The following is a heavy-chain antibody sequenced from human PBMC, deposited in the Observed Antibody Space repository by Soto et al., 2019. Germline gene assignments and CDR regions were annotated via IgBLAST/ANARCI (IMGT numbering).Heavy chain of an antibody. J-gene: IGHJ6*02. CDR3: ARSWVTEKGGIAV. CDR2: INGYTGNT. V-gene: IGHV1-18*01. Sequence: ASGRVSCNAAWYTFTSYGLSWVLQAPGQGLEWMGWINGYTGNTNYAQKFQGRVTMTTDTSTNTAYLDLWTLISDDTAVYYCARSWVTEKGGIAVWGQGTTVTVSS. CDR1: WYTFTSYG. D-gene: IGHD3-16*01.